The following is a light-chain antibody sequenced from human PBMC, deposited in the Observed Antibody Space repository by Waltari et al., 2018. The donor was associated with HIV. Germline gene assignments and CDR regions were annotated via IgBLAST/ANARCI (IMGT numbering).Light chain of an antibody. CDR3: GSYEGNNNFV. Sequence: QSALTQPPSASGSPGQSVTISCTGTSNDGGGFNYFSGYHQHPGNAPKLMIYEFNTRSSGVPDRFSGSKSGNTASLTVSGLQTEDEADYYCGSYEGNNNFVFGTGTKVTVL. V-gene: IGLV2-8*01. J-gene: IGLJ1*01. CDR1: SNDGGGFNY. CDR2: EFN.